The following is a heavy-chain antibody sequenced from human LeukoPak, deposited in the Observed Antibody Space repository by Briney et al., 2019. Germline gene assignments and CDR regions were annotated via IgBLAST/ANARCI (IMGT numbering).Heavy chain of an antibody. CDR1: GFTFSNAW. Sequence: GGSLRLSCAASGFTFSNAWMSWVRQAPGKGPEWVGRIKSKTDGGTTDYAAPVKGRFTISRDDSKNTLYLQMNSLKTEDTAVYYCTTGEGYDYVWGSYPPDYWGQGTLVTVSS. D-gene: IGHD3-16*02. J-gene: IGHJ4*02. CDR3: TTGEGYDYVWGSYPPDY. CDR2: IKSKTDGGTT. V-gene: IGHV3-15*01.